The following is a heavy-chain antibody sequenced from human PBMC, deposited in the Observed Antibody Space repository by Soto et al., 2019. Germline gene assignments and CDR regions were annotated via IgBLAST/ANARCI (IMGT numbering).Heavy chain of an antibody. CDR3: ARVVRVYYGMDV. Sequence: SETLSLTCTVSGGSISSYYWSWIRQPPGKGLEWIGYIYYSGSTNYNPSLKSRVTISVDTSKNQFSLKLSSVTAADTAVYYCARVVRVYYGMDVWGQGTTVTVSS. D-gene: IGHD3-10*01. CDR2: IYYSGST. CDR1: GGSISSYY. J-gene: IGHJ6*02. V-gene: IGHV4-59*01.